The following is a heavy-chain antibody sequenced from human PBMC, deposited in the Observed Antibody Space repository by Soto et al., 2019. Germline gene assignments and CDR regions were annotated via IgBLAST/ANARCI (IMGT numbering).Heavy chain of an antibody. CDR1: GFILSNSY. J-gene: IGHJ3*01. Sequence: EVQLVESGGGLVQPGGSLRLSCVASGFILSNSYVSWVRQAPGKGLEWVSVIYSSGTTHYADAVEGRFSMFRDKSKNTLYLQMNRLIAGDTAVYYCARDKTVAHDAFDLWGQGTVVTVSS. CDR2: IYSSGTT. CDR3: ARDKTVAHDAFDL. V-gene: IGHV3-66*01. D-gene: IGHD4-17*01.